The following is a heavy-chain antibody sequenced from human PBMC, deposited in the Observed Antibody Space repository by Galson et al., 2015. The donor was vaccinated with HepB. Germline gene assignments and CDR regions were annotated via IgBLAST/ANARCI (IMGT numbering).Heavy chain of an antibody. D-gene: IGHD6-13*01. CDR3: AHRGGGHSGSWNGGWFDP. CDR1: GFSLSTSGVG. V-gene: IGHV2-5*02. CDR2: IYWDNDK. J-gene: IGHJ5*02. Sequence: PALVKPTQTLTLTCTFSGFSLSTSGVGVGWIRQPPGKALECLALIYWDNDKRYSPSLKNRLTITKDTSKNQVVLTMTNMNPVDIGTYYCAHRGGGHSGSWNGGWFDPWGQGILVTVSS.